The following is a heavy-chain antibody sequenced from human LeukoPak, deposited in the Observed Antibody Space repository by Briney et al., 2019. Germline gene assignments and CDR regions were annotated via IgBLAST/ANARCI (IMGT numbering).Heavy chain of an antibody. CDR3: ARSPPTYYYDSSGYHLFDP. D-gene: IGHD3-22*01. Sequence: SGPALVKPTQTLTLTCTFSGFSLSTSEMCVSWIRQPPGKALGWLARIDWDDDKYYSTSLKTRLTISKDTSKNQVVLTMTNMDPVDTATYYCARSPPTYYYDSSGYHLFDPWGQGTLVTVSS. J-gene: IGHJ5*02. CDR1: GFSLSTSEMC. CDR2: IDWDDDK. V-gene: IGHV2-70*11.